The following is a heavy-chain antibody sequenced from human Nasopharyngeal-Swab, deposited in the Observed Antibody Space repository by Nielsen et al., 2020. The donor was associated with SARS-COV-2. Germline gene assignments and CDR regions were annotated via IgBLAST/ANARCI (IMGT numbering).Heavy chain of an antibody. CDR1: GGPFSGYY. CDR3: ARVRRGLTNWYFDL. D-gene: IGHD1/OR15-1a*01. J-gene: IGHJ2*01. CDR2: INHSGST. Sequence: SETLSLTCAVYGGPFSGYYWSWIRQPPGKGLEWIGEINHSGSTNYNPSLKSRVTISVDTSKNQFSLKLSSVTAADTAVYYCARVRRGLTNWYFDLWGRGTLVTVSS. V-gene: IGHV4-34*01.